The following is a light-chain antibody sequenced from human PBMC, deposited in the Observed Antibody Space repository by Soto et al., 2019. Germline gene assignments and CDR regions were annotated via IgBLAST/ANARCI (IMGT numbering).Light chain of an antibody. CDR3: QSYDRSLSGSV. CDR1: SSNIGAGYD. J-gene: IGLJ1*01. Sequence: QSVLTQPPSVSGAPGQGVTISCTGSSSNIGAGYDVHWCQQLPGAAPKLLIFGNDNRPSGVPDRFSGSRSGTSASLAITGLQAEDEADYYCQSYDRSLSGSVFGAGTKVTV. V-gene: IGLV1-40*01. CDR2: GND.